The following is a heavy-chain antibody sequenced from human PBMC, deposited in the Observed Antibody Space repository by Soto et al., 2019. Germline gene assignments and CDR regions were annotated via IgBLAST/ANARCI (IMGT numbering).Heavy chain of an antibody. CDR3: TTDRTIFIAAAGAGGY. V-gene: IGHV3-15*01. CDR2: IKSKTDGGTT. D-gene: IGHD6-13*01. CDR1: GFTFSNAW. J-gene: IGHJ4*02. Sequence: GGFLRLSCAASGFTFSNAWMSWVRQAPGKGLEWVGRIKSKTDGGTTDYAAPVKGRFTISRDNSKNTLYLQMNSLKTEDTAVYYCTTDRTIFIAAAGAGGYWGQGTLVTVSS.